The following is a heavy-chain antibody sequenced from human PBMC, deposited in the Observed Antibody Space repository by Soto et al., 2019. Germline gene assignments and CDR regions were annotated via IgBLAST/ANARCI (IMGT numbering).Heavy chain of an antibody. V-gene: IGHV3-21*01. CDR3: ASTQYCSSTSCYFGSSWFYP. J-gene: IGHJ5*02. CDR2: ISSSSSYI. CDR1: VFTFSSYS. D-gene: IGHD2-2*01. Sequence: GGSLRRSCAASVFTFSSYSMNWVRQAPGKGLEWVSSISSSSSYIYYADSVKGRFTISKDNAKNSLYLQMNSLRAEDTAVYYCASTQYCSSTSCYFGSSWFYPWGQGTLVTVSS.